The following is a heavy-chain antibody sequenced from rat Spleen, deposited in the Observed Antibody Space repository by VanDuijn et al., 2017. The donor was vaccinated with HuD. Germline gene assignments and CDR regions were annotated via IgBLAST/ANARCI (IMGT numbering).Heavy chain of an antibody. CDR3: AREPSGYGYCVMDA. CDR2: ISYSGST. V-gene: IGHV3-1*01. D-gene: IGHD4-3*01. J-gene: IGHJ4*01. Sequence: EVQLQESGPGLVKPSQSLSLTCSVTGYSITSNYWGWIRKFPGNKMEWIGHISYSGSTIYNPSLKSRISITRDTSKNQFFRQLNSVTTEDTGTYYCAREPSGYGYCVMDAWGQGASVTVSS. CDR1: GYSITSNY.